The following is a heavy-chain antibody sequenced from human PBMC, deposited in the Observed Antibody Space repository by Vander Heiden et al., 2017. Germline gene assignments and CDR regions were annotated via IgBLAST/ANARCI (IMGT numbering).Heavy chain of an antibody. CDR1: GGSISSYY. CDR2: IYYSGST. J-gene: IGHJ4*02. V-gene: IGHV4-59*01. D-gene: IGHD6-6*01. CDR3: ARGWYSSSYGLTEFDY. Sequence: QVQLQESGPGLVKPSETLSLTCTVSGGSISSYYWSWIRQPPGKGLEWIGYIYYSGSTNYNPSLKSRVTISVDTSKNQFSLKLSSVTAADTAVYYCARGWYSSSYGLTEFDYWGQGTLVTVSS.